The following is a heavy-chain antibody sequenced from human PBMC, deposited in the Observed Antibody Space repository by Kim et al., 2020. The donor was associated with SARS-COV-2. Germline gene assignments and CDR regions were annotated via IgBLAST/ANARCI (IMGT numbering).Heavy chain of an antibody. CDR2: T. J-gene: IGHJ4*02. Sequence: TYHTPALKSRVTTSLDTSRNQFSLNLSSVTVADTAVYYCARVHTSSWEIDYWGQGTLVTVSS. D-gene: IGHD6-13*01. V-gene: IGHV4-30-2*04. CDR3: ARVHTSSWEIDY.